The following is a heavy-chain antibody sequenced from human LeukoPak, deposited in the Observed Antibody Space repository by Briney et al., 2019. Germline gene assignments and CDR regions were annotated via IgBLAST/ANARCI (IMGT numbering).Heavy chain of an antibody. D-gene: IGHD2-15*01. CDR1: GGSFSGYY. CDR2: INHSGST. CDR3: ARGSKWYGLDY. V-gene: IGHV4-34*01. Sequence: SETLSLTCAVYGGSFSGYYWSWIRQPPRKGLEWIGEINHSGSTNYNPSLKSRVTISVDTSKNQFSLKLSSVTAADTAVYYCARGSKWYGLDYWGQGTLVTVSS. J-gene: IGHJ4*02.